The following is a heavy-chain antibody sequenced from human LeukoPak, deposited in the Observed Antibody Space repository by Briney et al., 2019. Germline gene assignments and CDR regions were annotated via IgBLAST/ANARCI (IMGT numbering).Heavy chain of an antibody. CDR1: GYTFTSYG. J-gene: IGHJ4*02. CDR3: ARGRYCSGVSCPLVYFDY. D-gene: IGHD2-15*01. CDR2: ISAYNGNT. V-gene: IGHV1-18*01. Sequence: ASVKVSCKASGYTFTSYGISWVRQAPGQGLEWMGWISAYNGNTNYAQKLQGRVTMTTDTSTSTAYMELRSLRSDDTAVYYCARGRYCSGVSCPLVYFDYWGREPWSPSPQ.